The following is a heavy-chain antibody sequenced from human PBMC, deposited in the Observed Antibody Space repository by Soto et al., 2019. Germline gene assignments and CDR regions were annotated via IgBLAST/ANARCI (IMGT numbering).Heavy chain of an antibody. D-gene: IGHD6-13*01. V-gene: IGHV3-33*01. CDR1: GFTFSSYG. CDR2: IWYDGSNK. J-gene: IGHJ6*02. Sequence: PGGSLRLSCAASGFTFSSYGMHWVRQAPGKGLEWVAVIWYDGSNKYYADSVKGRFTISRDNSKNTLYLQMNSLRAEDTAVYYCARVGDSSSWYALYYYYGMDVWGQGTTVTVSS. CDR3: ARVGDSSSWYALYYYYGMDV.